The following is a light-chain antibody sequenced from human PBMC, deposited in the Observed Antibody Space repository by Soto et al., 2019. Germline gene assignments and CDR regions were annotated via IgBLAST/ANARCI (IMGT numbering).Light chain of an antibody. V-gene: IGLV1-44*01. CDR2: SDN. J-gene: IGLJ2*01. CDR1: SSNIGINS. Sequence: QSALTQPPSASETPGQRVTISCSGSSSNIGINSVSWYQHLPGTAPKLIIYSDNQRPSGVPDRFSGSKSGTSASLAISGLQSEDEADYYCAAWDDSLNGPVFGGGTKLTVL. CDR3: AAWDDSLNGPV.